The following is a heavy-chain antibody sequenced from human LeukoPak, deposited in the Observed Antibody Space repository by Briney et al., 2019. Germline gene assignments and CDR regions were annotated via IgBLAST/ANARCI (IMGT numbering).Heavy chain of an antibody. CDR1: GYTFTGYY. J-gene: IGHJ5*02. Sequence: ASVKVSCKASGYTFTGYYMHWVRQAPGQGLEWMGIINPSGGSASSAQKFQGRVTMTRDMSTSTVYMELSSLRSEDTAVYYCARGVDSGYDQVWFDPWGQGTLVTVSS. CDR3: ARGVDSGYDQVWFDP. CDR2: INPSGGSA. V-gene: IGHV1-46*01. D-gene: IGHD5-12*01.